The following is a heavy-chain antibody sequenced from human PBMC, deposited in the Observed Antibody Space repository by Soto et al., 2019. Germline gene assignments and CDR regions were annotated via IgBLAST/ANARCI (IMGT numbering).Heavy chain of an antibody. D-gene: IGHD4-17*01. CDR1: GFTFSSYW. J-gene: IGHJ4*02. Sequence: GGSLRLSCAASGFTFSSYWMSWVRQAPGKGLEWVANIKQDGSEKYYVDSVKGRFTISRDNAKNSLYLQMNSLRVEDTALYYCARAPGFYGDFIDYWGQGTLVTFSS. CDR3: ARAPGFYGDFIDY. V-gene: IGHV3-7*05. CDR2: IKQDGSEK.